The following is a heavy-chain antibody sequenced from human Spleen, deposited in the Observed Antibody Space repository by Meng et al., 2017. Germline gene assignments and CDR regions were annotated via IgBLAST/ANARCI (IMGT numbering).Heavy chain of an antibody. CDR1: GDSISSSYW. D-gene: IGHD6-13*01. CDR3: ARGSMTGAGDFEY. Sequence: QGQRQESGPGLVKPSGTLSLTCAVSGDSISSSYWWSWVRQPPGKGLEWIGEVYHSGNTNSNPSLKSRVTMSVDKSKNQFSLQLTSVTAADTGFYYCARGSMTGAGDFEYWGQGILVTVSS. V-gene: IGHV4-4*02. CDR2: VYHSGNT. J-gene: IGHJ4*02.